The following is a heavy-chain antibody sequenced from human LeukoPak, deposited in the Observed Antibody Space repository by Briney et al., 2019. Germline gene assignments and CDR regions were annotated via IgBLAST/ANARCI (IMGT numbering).Heavy chain of an antibody. CDR3: ARGVSVYYDSSGYYYFDY. Sequence: SETLSLTCPVSGDSISSDSFYCSWVRQHPGKGLEWIGYIYYSGSTSYNPSLKSRPTISVDTSKNQFSLKLRSVTAADTAVYYCARGVSVYYDSSGYYYFDYWGQGNLVTVSS. J-gene: IGHJ4*02. CDR2: IYYSGST. CDR1: GDSISSDSFY. D-gene: IGHD3-22*01. V-gene: IGHV4-31*03.